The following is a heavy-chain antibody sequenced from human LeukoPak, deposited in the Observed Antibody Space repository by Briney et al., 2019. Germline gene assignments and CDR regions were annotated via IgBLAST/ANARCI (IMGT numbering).Heavy chain of an antibody. CDR1: GFTFSSYA. J-gene: IGHJ4*02. CDR3: AKDPSAGYCSGESCSH. Sequence: GGSLRLSCAASGFTFSSYAMSWVRQAPGRGLEWVSAIGGNGVNTFYADSVKGRFTISRDNSKNTLYLRMNSLRAEDTAVYYCAKDPSAGYCSGESCSHWGQGTLVTVSS. V-gene: IGHV3-23*01. D-gene: IGHD2-15*01. CDR2: IGGNGVNT.